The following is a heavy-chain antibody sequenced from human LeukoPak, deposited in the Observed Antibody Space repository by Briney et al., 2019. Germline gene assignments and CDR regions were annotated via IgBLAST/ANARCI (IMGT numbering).Heavy chain of an antibody. CDR1: GGSISSDSYY. D-gene: IGHD4-17*01. V-gene: IGHV4-61*02. Sequence: SSETLSLTCTVSGGSISSDSYYWSWIRQPAGKGLEWIGRIYTSGSTNYNPSLKSRVTISLDTSKNQFSLKLSSVTAADTAVYYCASLSYGDTDSVDYWGQGTLVTVSS. J-gene: IGHJ4*02. CDR3: ASLSYGDTDSVDY. CDR2: IYTSGST.